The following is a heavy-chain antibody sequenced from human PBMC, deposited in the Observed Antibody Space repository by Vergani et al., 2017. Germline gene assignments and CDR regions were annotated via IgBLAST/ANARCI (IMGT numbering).Heavy chain of an antibody. J-gene: IGHJ6*02. Sequence: QVQLQESGPGLVKPSETLTLTCDVSDSSIMTNTHWGWFRRFPGKGLEWIGCIHHSGDTHYNSSLKSRVSISIVSSSKFSLSLTSVTAADTAIYYCARHRGSGGFFPSSYFYGMDVWGHGTTVTVSS. D-gene: IGHD3-10*01. CDR3: ARHRGSGGFFPSSYFYGMDV. V-gene: IGHV4-38-2*01. CDR2: IHHSGDT. CDR1: DSSIMTNTH.